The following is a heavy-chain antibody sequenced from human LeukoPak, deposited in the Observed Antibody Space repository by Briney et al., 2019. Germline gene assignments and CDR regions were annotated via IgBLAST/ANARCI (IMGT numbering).Heavy chain of an antibody. Sequence: SETLSLTCTVSGGSVSSYYWSWIRQPAGKGLEWIGHIYTSGSTNYNPSLKSRVTISVDTSKNQFSLKLSSVTAADTAVYYCARDSGRVTIFGVVADKSDYWGQGTLVTVSS. CDR2: IYTSGST. CDR3: ARDSGRVTIFGVVADKSDY. D-gene: IGHD3-3*01. CDR1: GGSVSSYY. V-gene: IGHV4-4*07. J-gene: IGHJ4*02.